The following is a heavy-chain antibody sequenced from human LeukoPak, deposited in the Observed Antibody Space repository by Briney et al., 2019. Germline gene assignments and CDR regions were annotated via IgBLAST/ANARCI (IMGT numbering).Heavy chain of an antibody. J-gene: IGHJ4*02. CDR1: GYIFTRYG. D-gene: IGHD3-22*01. CDR3: ARDPSNSSGYHAHFDS. CDR2: ISCYNGDT. V-gene: IGHV1-18*01. Sequence: ASVKVSCKASGYIFTRYGINWLRQAPGQGLEWMGWISCYNGDTIYAQNVQGRVTMTTDASTRTVYIELRNLGSDDTAIYYCARDPSNSSGYHAHFDSWGQGTLVTVSS.